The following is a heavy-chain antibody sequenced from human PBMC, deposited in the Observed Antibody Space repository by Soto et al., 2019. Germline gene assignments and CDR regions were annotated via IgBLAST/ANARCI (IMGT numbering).Heavy chain of an antibody. D-gene: IGHD2-2*01. CDR1: GFTFSSYA. J-gene: IGHJ4*02. V-gene: IGHV3-23*01. Sequence: GGSLRLSCAASGFTFSSYAMSWVRQAPGKGLEWVSAISGSGGSTYYAESVKGRFTISRDNSKNTLYLQMNSLRAEDTAVYYCAKIREDIVLVPAAMFDYWGQGTLVTVS. CDR2: ISGSGGST. CDR3: AKIREDIVLVPAAMFDY.